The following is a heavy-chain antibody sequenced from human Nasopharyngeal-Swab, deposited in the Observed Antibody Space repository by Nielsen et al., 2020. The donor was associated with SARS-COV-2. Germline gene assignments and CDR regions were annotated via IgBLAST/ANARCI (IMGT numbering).Heavy chain of an antibody. D-gene: IGHD2-21*02. CDR3: ARSPNTADAFDI. V-gene: IGHV1-2*06. J-gene: IGHJ3*02. CDR2: INPNSGGT. Sequence: ASVKVSCKASGYTFTGYYMHWVRQAPGQGLEWMGRINPNSGGTNYAQKFQGRVTMTRVTSISTAYMELSRLRSDDTAVYYCARSPNTADAFDIWGQGTMVTVSS. CDR1: GYTFTGYY.